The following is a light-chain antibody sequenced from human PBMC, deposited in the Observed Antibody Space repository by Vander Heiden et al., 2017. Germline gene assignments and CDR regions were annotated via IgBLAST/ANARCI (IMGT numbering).Light chain of an antibody. CDR2: GAS. CDR1: QSVSSSY. V-gene: IGKV3-20*01. J-gene: IGKJ4*01. CDR3: QQDGSSPHT. Sequence: ELVLTQSPGTLSLSPGERATLSCRASQSVSSSYLSWYQQKPGQAPRLLIYGASSRATGIPDRFSGSGSGTDFTLTISRLEPEDFAVYYCQQDGSSPHTFGGGTKVEIK.